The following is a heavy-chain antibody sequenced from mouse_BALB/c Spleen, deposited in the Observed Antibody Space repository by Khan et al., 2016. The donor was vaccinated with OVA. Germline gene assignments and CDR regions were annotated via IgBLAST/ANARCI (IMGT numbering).Heavy chain of an antibody. Sequence: EVELVESGGDLVKPGGSLKLSCAASGFTFSNYGMSWVRQTPDKRLEWVAIISTSGSYTYYPDSVTGRFTISRDNAKNTLYLQMSSLKSDDTAIYYCASGLYGGNYDYYAMYYWGQGTSVTVSS. J-gene: IGHJ4*01. D-gene: IGHD2-1*01. CDR2: ISTSGSYT. CDR3: ASGLYGGNYDYYAMYY. V-gene: IGHV5-6*01. CDR1: GFTFSNYG.